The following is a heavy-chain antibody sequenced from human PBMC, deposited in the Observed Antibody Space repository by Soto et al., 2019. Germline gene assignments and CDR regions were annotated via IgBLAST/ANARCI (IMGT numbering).Heavy chain of an antibody. Sequence: SETLSLTCAVYGGSFSGYYWSWIRQPPGKGLEWIGKINHSGNTNYNPSLKSRVTISVDTSKNQFSLKLSSVTAADTAVYYCAREGYYYDSSGYFDYWGQGTLVTVSS. J-gene: IGHJ4*02. D-gene: IGHD3-22*01. CDR1: GGSFSGYY. CDR2: INHSGNT. CDR3: AREGYYYDSSGYFDY. V-gene: IGHV4-34*01.